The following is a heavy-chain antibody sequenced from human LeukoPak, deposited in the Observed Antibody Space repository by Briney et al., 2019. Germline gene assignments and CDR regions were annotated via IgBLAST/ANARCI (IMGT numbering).Heavy chain of an antibody. CDR1: GGSISSYY. Sequence: SETLSLTCTVSGGSISSYYWSWIRQPPGKGLEWIGEINHSGSTNYNPSLKSRVTISVDTSKNQFSLKLSSVTAADTAVYYCARRRGQQLVLDRYWYFDLWGRGTLVTVSS. J-gene: IGHJ2*01. D-gene: IGHD6-13*01. CDR3: ARRRGQQLVLDRYWYFDL. CDR2: INHSGST. V-gene: IGHV4-34*01.